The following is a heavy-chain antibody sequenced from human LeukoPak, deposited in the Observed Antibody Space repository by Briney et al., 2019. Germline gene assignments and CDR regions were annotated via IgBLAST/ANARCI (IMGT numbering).Heavy chain of an antibody. J-gene: IGHJ4*02. CDR2: IRYDGSNK. CDR1: GFTFSSYG. Sequence: PGGSLRLSCAASGFTFSSYGMHWVRQAPSKGMEWVAFIRYDGSNKYYADSVKGRFTISRDNSKNTLYLQMNSLRAEDTAVYYCAKDRVRGEYQLVLDYWGQGTLVTVSS. D-gene: IGHD2-2*01. V-gene: IGHV3-30*02. CDR3: AKDRVRGEYQLVLDY.